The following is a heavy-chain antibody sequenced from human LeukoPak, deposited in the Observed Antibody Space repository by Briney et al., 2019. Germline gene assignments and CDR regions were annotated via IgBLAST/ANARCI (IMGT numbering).Heavy chain of an antibody. CDR2: ISGDGSGT. D-gene: IGHD3-10*01. Sequence: GGSLRLSCAASGFTFSSYWMHWVRQAPGKGLVWVSRISGDGSGTNYADSVKGRFTISRDNAKNTLYLQMNSLGAEDTAVYFCARVSSSMVRAIDYWGQGTLVTVSS. CDR1: GFTFSSYW. J-gene: IGHJ4*02. V-gene: IGHV3-74*01. CDR3: ARVSSSMVRAIDY.